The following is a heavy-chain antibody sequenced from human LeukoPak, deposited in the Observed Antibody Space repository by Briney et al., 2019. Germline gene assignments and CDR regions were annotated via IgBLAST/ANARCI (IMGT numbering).Heavy chain of an antibody. D-gene: IGHD4-23*01. CDR1: GFDVSRDA. CDR3: VRESTTAVGGLDY. Sequence: GSLRLSCATSGFDVSRDAMHWVRQAPGKGLEYVSGIYIGGVQTVYEYYVRGRFTISKDNSKTTLYLQMGSLRAEDMAVSSCVRESTTAVGGLDYWGQGTLVTVAS. J-gene: IGHJ4*02. CDR2: IYIGGVQT. V-gene: IGHV3-64*01.